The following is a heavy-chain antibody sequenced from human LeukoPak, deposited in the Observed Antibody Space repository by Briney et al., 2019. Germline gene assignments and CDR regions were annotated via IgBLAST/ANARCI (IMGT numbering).Heavy chain of an antibody. CDR3: ARQRQAIYYYYYMDV. CDR1: GGSISSSSYY. J-gene: IGHJ6*03. CDR2: IYYSGST. V-gene: IGHV4-39*01. Sequence: SETLSLTCTVSGGSISSSSYYWGWIRRPPGKRLERIGSIYYSGSTYYKPSLKSRVTISVDTSKNQFSLKLSSVTAADTAVYYCARQRQAIYYYYYMDVWGKGTTVTVSS.